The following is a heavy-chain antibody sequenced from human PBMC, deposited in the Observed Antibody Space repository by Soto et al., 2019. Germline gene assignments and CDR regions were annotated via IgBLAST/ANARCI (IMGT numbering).Heavy chain of an antibody. CDR1: GYTFTSYG. CDR2: ISAYNGNT. CDR3: ARYNDYSNRDREYYYYYYYMDV. V-gene: IGHV1-18*01. J-gene: IGHJ6*03. D-gene: IGHD4-4*01. Sequence: ASVKVSCKASGYTFTSYGISWVRQAPGQGLEWMGWISAYNGNTNYAQKLQGRVTMTTDTSTSTAYMELRSMRSDDTAVYYCARYNDYSNRDREYYYYYYYMDVWGKGTTVTVSS.